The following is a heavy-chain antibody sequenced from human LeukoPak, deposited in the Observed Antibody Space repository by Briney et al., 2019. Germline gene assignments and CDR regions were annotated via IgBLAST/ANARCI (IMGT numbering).Heavy chain of an antibody. CDR3: ARVVTGTSNFDY. D-gene: IGHD2-21*02. CDR1: GSSISSYY. J-gene: IGHJ4*02. Sequence: PSETLSLTCTVFGSSISSYYWSWIRQPPGKGLEWIGYISYSGSTYYSPSLKSRVTISADTSKNQFSLKLSSVTAADTAVYYCARVVTGTSNFDYWGQGTLVTVSS. CDR2: ISYSGST. V-gene: IGHV4-59*01.